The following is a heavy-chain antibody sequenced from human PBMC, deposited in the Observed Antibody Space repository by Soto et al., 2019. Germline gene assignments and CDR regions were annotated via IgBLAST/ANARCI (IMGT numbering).Heavy chain of an antibody. D-gene: IGHD2-21*02. CDR2: IYYSGST. V-gene: IGHV4-39*01. Sequence: QLQLQESGPGLVKPSETLSLTCSVSGGSISSSSYFWGWIRQPPGKVLEWIGSIYYSGSTYYNPSLKDRVTVSVDTSKNQFSLKLSYVTAADTAVYYCARHPSDFWFDPWGQGTLVAVSS. J-gene: IGHJ5*02. CDR1: GGSISSSSYF. CDR3: ARHPSDFWFDP.